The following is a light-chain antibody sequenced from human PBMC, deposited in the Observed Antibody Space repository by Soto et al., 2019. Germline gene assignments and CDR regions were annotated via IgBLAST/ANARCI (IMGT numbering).Light chain of an antibody. V-gene: IGKV3D-20*02. J-gene: IGKJ5*01. CDR2: DAS. CDR3: QQRSNWPIT. CDR1: QSISSTY. Sequence: EIVLTQSPGTLSLSPGERATLYCRASQSISSTYLTWYHQRPGQAPRVLIYDASNRATGIPVRFSGSGSGTDFTLTISSLEPEDFAVYYCQQRSNWPITFGQGTRLE.